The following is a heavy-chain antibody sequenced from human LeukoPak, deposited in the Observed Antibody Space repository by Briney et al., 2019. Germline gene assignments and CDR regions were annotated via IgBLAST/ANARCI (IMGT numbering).Heavy chain of an antibody. CDR3: AKFDYGGNSVGDY. V-gene: IGHV3-43*02. CDR1: GFIFDDYA. J-gene: IGHJ4*02. Sequence: GGSLRLSCAASGFIFDDYAMHWVRQAPGKSLEWVSLISGDGGSTYYADSVKGRFTISRDNSKNTLYLQMNSLRAEDTAVYYCAKFDYGGNSVGDYWGQGTLVAVSS. CDR2: ISGDGGST. D-gene: IGHD4-23*01.